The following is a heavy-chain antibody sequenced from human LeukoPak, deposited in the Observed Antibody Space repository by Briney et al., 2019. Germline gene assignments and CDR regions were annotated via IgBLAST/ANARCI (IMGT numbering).Heavy chain of an antibody. CDR1: NGSISIYY. D-gene: IGHD2-21*02. J-gene: IGHJ4*02. Sequence: SETLSLTCTVSNGSISIYYWSWVRQPAGKGLEWIGRISASGSTNYNPSLKSRVTMSVDTSKNQFSLKLSSVTAADTAVYYCAREIMVTRPFDYWGQGTLVTVSS. V-gene: IGHV4-4*07. CDR2: ISASGST. CDR3: AREIMVTRPFDY.